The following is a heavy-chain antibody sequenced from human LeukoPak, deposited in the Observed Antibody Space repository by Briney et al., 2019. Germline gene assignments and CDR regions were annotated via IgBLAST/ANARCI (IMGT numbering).Heavy chain of an antibody. CDR3: ARHTITISDMDV. J-gene: IGHJ6*03. V-gene: IGHV3-53*01. Sequence: GGSLRLSCTVSGFTVSSDSMSWVRQAPGKGLEWVSFIYSGGSTHYSDSVKGRFTISRDNSKNTLYLQMNSLRAEDTAVYYCARHTITISDMDVWGKGTTVTVSS. CDR2: IYSGGST. CDR1: GFTVSSDS. D-gene: IGHD3-3*01.